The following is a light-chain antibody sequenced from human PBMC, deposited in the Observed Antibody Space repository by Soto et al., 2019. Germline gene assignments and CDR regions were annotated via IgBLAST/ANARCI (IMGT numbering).Light chain of an antibody. V-gene: IGKV3-11*01. CDR1: QSISIN. Sequence: EFVLTQSPGTLSLSPWERATLSCRASQSISINLAWYQQKPGQAPRLLIYDASNRATGIPARFSGSGSETDFTLTISSLQPEDFATYSCQQSYSTTWTFGQGTKVDNK. CDR3: QQSYSTTWT. CDR2: DAS. J-gene: IGKJ1*01.